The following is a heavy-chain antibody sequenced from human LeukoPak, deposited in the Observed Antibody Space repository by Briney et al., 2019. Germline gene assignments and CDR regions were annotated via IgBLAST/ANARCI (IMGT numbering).Heavy chain of an antibody. Sequence: PGGSLRLSCAASGFTFRSYAMSWVRQAPGKGLERVSHISGNGGSTYYADSVKGRFTISRDNAKNSLYLQMNSLRAEDTAVYYCAELGITMIGGVWGKGTTVTISS. D-gene: IGHD3-10*02. V-gene: IGHV3-23*01. CDR1: GFTFRSYA. CDR3: AELGITMIGGV. J-gene: IGHJ6*04. CDR2: ISGNGGST.